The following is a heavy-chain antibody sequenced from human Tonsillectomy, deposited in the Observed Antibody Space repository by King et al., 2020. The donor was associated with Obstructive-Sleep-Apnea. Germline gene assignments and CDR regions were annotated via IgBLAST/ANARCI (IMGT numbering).Heavy chain of an antibody. V-gene: IGHV1-69*01. Sequence: VQLVESGAEVKKPGSSVTVSCKASGGTVTTDTISWVRQAPGQGLEWMGGIIPMSGTAHYSQKWRGRVTITADSSTNIVVMELNSLRSEDTAVYYCARDLTGMDVWGQGTSVAVSS. CDR2: IIPMSGTA. D-gene: IGHD3-9*01. CDR3: ARDLTGMDV. J-gene: IGHJ6*02. CDR1: GGTVTTDT.